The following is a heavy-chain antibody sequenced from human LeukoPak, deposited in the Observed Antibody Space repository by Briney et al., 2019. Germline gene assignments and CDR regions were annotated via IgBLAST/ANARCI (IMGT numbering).Heavy chain of an antibody. D-gene: IGHD5-12*01. CDR1: GFTFSSHV. CDR2: ISGPGGST. Sequence: PGGSLRLSCAASGFTFSSHVMTWVRQAPGKGLEWVSAISGPGGSTYYADSVKGRFTISRDNSKSTLYLQMNSLRVEDSAIFYCAKAPQGYGAYALPANWGQGTLVTVSS. V-gene: IGHV3-23*01. CDR3: AKAPQGYGAYALPAN. J-gene: IGHJ4*02.